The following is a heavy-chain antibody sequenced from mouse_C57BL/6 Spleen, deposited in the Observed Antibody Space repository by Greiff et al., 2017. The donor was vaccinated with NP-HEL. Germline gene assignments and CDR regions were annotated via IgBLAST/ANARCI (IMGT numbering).Heavy chain of an antibody. V-gene: IGHV5-16*01. D-gene: IGHD1-1*01. CDR1: GFTFSDYY. Sequence: DVKLVESEGGLVQPGSSMKLSCTASGFTFSDYYMAWVRQVPEKGLEWVANINYDGSSTYYLDSLKSRFIISRDNAKNILYLQMSSLKSEDTATYYCARVQLTTVVAGAMDYWGQGTSVTVSS. CDR3: ARVQLTTVVAGAMDY. CDR2: INYDGSST. J-gene: IGHJ4*01.